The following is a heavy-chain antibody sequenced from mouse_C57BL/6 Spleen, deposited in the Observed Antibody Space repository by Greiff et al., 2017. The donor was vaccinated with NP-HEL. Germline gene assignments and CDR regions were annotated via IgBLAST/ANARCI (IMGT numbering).Heavy chain of an antibody. CDR1: GFTFSSYA. J-gene: IGHJ2*01. CDR2: ISDGGSYT. D-gene: IGHD2-1*01. Sequence: EVQRVESGGGLVKPGGSLKLSCAASGFTFSSYAMSWVRQTPEKRLEWVATISDGGSYTYYPDHVKGRFPISRDNAKNNLYLQMSHLKSEETAMNYCASENIYYGKGGMDYWGQGTTLTVSS. V-gene: IGHV5-4*01. CDR3: ASENIYYGKGGMDY.